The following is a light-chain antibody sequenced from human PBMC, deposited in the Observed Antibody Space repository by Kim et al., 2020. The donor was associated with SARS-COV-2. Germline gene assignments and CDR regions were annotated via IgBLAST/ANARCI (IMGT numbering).Light chain of an antibody. Sequence: QSVLTQPASVSGAPGQRVTISCTGSNYNIGAGHDVHWYQQLPGTAPKLLIYGNSNRPSGVPDRFSDSKSGNSASLPITGLQAEDEADYYCRSYDTSLSGSVFGGGTQLTVL. CDR3: RSYDTSLSGSV. V-gene: IGLV1-40*01. CDR1: NYNIGAGHD. CDR2: GNS. J-gene: IGLJ3*02.